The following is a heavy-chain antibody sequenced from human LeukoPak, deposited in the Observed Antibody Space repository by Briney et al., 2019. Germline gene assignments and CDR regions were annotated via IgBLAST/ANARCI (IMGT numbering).Heavy chain of an antibody. Sequence: PGGSLRLSCAASGFTLSNSYMSWIRQAPEKGLEWISYTGSIINYADSAKGRFTISRDSAKNSLYLEVNSMRAEDTAVYYCARHRLDRSGFQADFDYWGQGILVTVSS. CDR1: GFTLSNSY. J-gene: IGHJ4*02. CDR3: ARHRLDRSGFQADFDY. V-gene: IGHV3-11*01. D-gene: IGHD3-22*01. CDR2: TGSII.